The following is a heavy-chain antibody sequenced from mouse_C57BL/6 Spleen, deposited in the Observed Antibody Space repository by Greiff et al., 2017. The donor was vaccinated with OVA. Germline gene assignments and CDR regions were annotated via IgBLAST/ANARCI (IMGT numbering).Heavy chain of an antibody. J-gene: IGHJ2*01. CDR2: ISSGGSYT. CDR1: GFTFSSYG. D-gene: IGHD1-1*01. V-gene: IGHV5-6*01. CDR3: ERQGVVARDYFDY. Sequence: EVQVVESGGDLVKPGGSLKLSCAASGFTFSSYGMSWVRQTPDKRLEWVATISSGGSYTYYPDSVKGRFTISRDNAKNTLYLQMSSLKSEDTAMYYCERQGVVARDYFDYWGQGTTLTVSS.